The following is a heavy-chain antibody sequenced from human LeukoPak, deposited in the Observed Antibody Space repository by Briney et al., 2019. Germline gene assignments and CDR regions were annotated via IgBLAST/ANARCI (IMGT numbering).Heavy chain of an antibody. CDR1: GGSFSGYY. CDR2: INHSGST. D-gene: IGHD6-19*01. V-gene: IGHV4-34*01. J-gene: IGHJ5*02. Sequence: SETLSLTCAVYGGSFSGYYWSWIRQPPGKGLEWIGEINHSGSTNYNPSLKSRVTISVDTSKTQFSLKLSSVTAADTAVYYCARGIAVAGRVRFDPWGQGTLVTVSS. CDR3: ARGIAVAGRVRFDP.